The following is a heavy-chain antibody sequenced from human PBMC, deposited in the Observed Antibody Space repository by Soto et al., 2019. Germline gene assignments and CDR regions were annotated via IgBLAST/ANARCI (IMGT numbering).Heavy chain of an antibody. CDR2: IRSKAYGGTT. V-gene: IGHV3-49*03. D-gene: IGHD2-8*01. J-gene: IGHJ4*02. CDR3: TRFVLGTAGVSDY. Sequence: EVQLVESGGDLVQPGRSLRLSCTASGFTLGDYAMSWFRQPPGKGLEWVSFIRSKAYGGTTEYAASVKGRFTISRDDSKSIAYLQMNSLKTEDTAVYYCTRFVLGTAGVSDYWDQGTLVTVSS. CDR1: GFTLGDYA.